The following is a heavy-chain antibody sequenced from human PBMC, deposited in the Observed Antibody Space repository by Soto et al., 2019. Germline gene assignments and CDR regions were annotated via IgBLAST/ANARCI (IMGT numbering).Heavy chain of an antibody. Sequence: PGGSLRLSCAASGFSFSSYGMHWVRQAPGKGLEWVAVLWSDGINKYYADSVKGRFTISRDISRNTLSLQMNSLRAEDTAVYYCAREGYCSSTSCYGSYYYYGMDVWGQGTTVTVSS. CDR3: AREGYCSSTSCYGSYYYYGMDV. J-gene: IGHJ6*02. D-gene: IGHD2-2*01. V-gene: IGHV3-33*01. CDR1: GFSFSSYG. CDR2: LWSDGINK.